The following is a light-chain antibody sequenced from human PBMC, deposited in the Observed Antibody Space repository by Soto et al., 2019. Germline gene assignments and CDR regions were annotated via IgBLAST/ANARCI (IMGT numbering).Light chain of an antibody. CDR3: QQYNNWPQIT. CDR1: QSVSSN. J-gene: IGKJ5*01. Sequence: EIVMTQSPATLSVSPGDIATLPCSASQSVSSNLAWYLPKPGKAPRPIIFGASTRAPGSPARFSGSGSGAEFILTIRSLQSEDSAVYFCQQYNNWPQITFGQGTRLEIK. CDR2: GAS. V-gene: IGKV3-15*01.